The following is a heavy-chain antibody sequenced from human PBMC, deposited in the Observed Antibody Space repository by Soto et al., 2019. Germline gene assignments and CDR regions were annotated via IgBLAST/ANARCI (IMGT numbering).Heavy chain of an antibody. D-gene: IGHD4-17*01. CDR2: IKQDGSEK. CDR1: GFTFSSYW. CDR3: ARGEKGDYGGYEGYFDY. J-gene: IGHJ4*02. V-gene: IGHV3-7*01. Sequence: EVQLVESGGGLVQPGGSLRLSCAASGFTFSSYWMSWVRQAPGKGLEWVANIKQDGSEKYYVDSVKGRFTISRDNAQNSLYLQMNSRRAEDTAVYYCARGEKGDYGGYEGYFDYWGQGTLVTVSS.